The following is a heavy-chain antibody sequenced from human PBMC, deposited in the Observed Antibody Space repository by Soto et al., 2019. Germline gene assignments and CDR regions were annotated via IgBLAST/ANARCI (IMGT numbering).Heavy chain of an antibody. CDR1: GYTFTSYD. CDR3: ARGVEGPAAIYYYYYMDV. CDR2: MNPNSGNT. D-gene: IGHD2-2*01. Sequence: ASVKVSCKASGYTFTSYDINWVRQATGQGLEWMGWMNPNSGNTGYAQKFQGRVTMTRNTSISTAYMELSSLRSEDTAVYYCARGVEGPAAIYYYYYMDVWGKGTTVTVSS. V-gene: IGHV1-8*01. J-gene: IGHJ6*03.